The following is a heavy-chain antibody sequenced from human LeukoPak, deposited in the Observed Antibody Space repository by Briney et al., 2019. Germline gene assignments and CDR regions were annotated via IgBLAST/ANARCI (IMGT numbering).Heavy chain of an antibody. D-gene: IGHD6-13*01. CDR1: GFTIDDTY. Sequence: PGGSLRLSCAASGFTIDDTYMSWVRQAPGKDLEWVSVVYSGGRTFYADSVKGRFTISRDSSKNTVYLQMNSLGVDDTAVYYCARQASAGLDYWGQGTLVTVPS. CDR2: VYSGGRT. J-gene: IGHJ4*02. CDR3: ARQASAGLDY. V-gene: IGHV3-66*02.